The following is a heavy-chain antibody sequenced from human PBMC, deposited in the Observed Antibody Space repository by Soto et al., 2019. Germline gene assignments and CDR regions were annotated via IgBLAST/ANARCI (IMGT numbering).Heavy chain of an antibody. CDR1: GFTFSSYA. CDR2: ISCSGGRT. Sequence: GGSLRLSCAASGFTFSSYAMSWVRQAPGKGLEGVSAISCSGGRTYYAQSVKGRVTISRDNSKNPLYLQINSLRAEDPAVYYCAKDLANLVIAVTVTTLFHXWGQ. CDR3: AKDLANLVIAVTVTTLFHX. J-gene: IGHJ5*02. V-gene: IGHV3-23*01. D-gene: IGHD6-19*01.